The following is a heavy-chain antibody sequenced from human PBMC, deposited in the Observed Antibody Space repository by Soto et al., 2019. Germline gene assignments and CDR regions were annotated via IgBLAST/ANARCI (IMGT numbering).Heavy chain of an antibody. CDR3: VKDSYADFHRVLSAAEYFFDY. Sequence: GGSLRLSCTASGFTFDDYAMHWVRQGPGRGLEWVSGITWNSGKIAYADSVKGRFTIARDDDNNSLYLQMNSLRPEDTALYYCVKDSYADFHRVLSAAEYFFDYWGHGTLVTVSS. CDR1: GFTFDDYA. D-gene: IGHD6-13*01. J-gene: IGHJ4*01. V-gene: IGHV3-9*01. CDR2: ITWNSGKI.